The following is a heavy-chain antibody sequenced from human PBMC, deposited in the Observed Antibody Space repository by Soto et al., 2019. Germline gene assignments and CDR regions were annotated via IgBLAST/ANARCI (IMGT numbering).Heavy chain of an antibody. V-gene: IGHV3-7*03. Sequence: EVYLVESGGGLVQPGESLRLSCAASGFTFSKYWMNWVRQAPGKGLQWVANIKEDGTTESYSDSVKGRFTISRDNAKNLLYLQMSSLRVDDTAVYSCGRVVAYADVVDPWGQGTLVTVSS. CDR1: GFTFSKYW. CDR2: IKEDGTTE. J-gene: IGHJ5*02. D-gene: IGHD4-17*01. CDR3: GRVVAYADVVDP.